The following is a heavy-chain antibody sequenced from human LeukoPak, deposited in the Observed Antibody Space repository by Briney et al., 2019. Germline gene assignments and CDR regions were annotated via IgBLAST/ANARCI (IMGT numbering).Heavy chain of an antibody. CDR2: ISIFDGKT. CDR1: GYTLTSYG. J-gene: IGHJ4*02. D-gene: IGHD2-2*02. CDR3: ARGVRENRSWYTVHFDY. V-gene: IGHV1-18*01. Sequence: EASVKVSSKASGYTLTSYGISWVRPAPGQGVKWMGWISIFDGKTLYAQKFQGRVTMTTDTSTSTTYMELRSLRSDDTAVYYCARGVRENRSWYTVHFDYWGQGTLVTVSS.